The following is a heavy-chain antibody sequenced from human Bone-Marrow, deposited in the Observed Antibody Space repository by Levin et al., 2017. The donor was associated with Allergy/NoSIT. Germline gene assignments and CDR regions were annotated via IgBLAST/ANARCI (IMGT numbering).Heavy chain of an antibody. CDR1: GVPFSGSW. D-gene: IGHD4-23*01. CDR2: ISGDGITT. J-gene: IGHJ4*02. Sequence: LSLTCAASGVPFSGSWMHWVRQAPGKGLMWVSRISGDGITTHYADSVKGRFTISRDNAKNTLYLQMNSLRADETAVYYCTRAPFGGFDYWGQGTLVTVSS. V-gene: IGHV3-74*01. CDR3: TRAPFGGFDY.